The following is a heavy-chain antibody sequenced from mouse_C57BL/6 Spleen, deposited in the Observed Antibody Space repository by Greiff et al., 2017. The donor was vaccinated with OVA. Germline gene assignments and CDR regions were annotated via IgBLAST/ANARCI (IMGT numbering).Heavy chain of an antibody. V-gene: IGHV1-39*01. J-gene: IGHJ4*01. Sequence: EVQLQQSGPELVKPGASVKISCKASGYSFTDYNMNWVKQSNGKSLEWIGVINPNYGTTSYNQKFKGKATLTVDQSSSTAYMQLNSLTSDDSSFYSCARRCISIYYAMDYWGQGTSVPVSS. CDR1: GYSFTDYN. CDR3: ARRCISIYYAMDY. CDR2: INPNYGTT. D-gene: IGHD1-1*01.